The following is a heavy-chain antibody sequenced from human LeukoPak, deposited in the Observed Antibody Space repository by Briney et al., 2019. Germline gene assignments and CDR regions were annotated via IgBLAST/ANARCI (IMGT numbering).Heavy chain of an antibody. D-gene: IGHD6-13*01. Sequence: ASVTVSCTASGYIFTSYGITWVRQAPGQGLEWMGWINTYNGNTNYAQKVPGRVTMTTDTSTRTAYMELRSLRSDDTAIYYCARDLVSGNGYTSSCYYWGQGTQVTVSS. V-gene: IGHV1-18*01. CDR1: GYIFTSYG. CDR3: ARDLVSGNGYTSSCYY. CDR2: INTYNGNT. J-gene: IGHJ4*02.